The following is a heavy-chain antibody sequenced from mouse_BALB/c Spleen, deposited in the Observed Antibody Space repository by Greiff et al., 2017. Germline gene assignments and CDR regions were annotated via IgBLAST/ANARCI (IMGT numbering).Heavy chain of an antibody. CDR3: ARGDYDGFAY. J-gene: IGHJ3*01. Sequence: VQLQQSGPELVKPGASVKISCKASGYAFSSSWMNWVKPRPGQGLEWIGRIYPGDGDTNYNGKFKGKATLTVDNSSSTAYMEFRSLTSEDSAVYYCARGDYDGFAYWGQGTLVTVSA. CDR1: GYAFSSSW. D-gene: IGHD2-4*01. CDR2: IYPGDGDT. V-gene: IGHV1-82*01.